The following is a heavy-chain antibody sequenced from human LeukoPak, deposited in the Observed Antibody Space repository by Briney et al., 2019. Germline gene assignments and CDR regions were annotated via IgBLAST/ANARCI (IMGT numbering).Heavy chain of an antibody. CDR2: ISYDGSNK. D-gene: IGHD3-22*01. V-gene: IGHV3-30*18. J-gene: IGHJ4*02. Sequence: GRSLRLSCAASGFTFSSYGMHWVRQAPGKGLEWVAVISYDGSNKYYADSAKGRFTISRDNSKNTLYLQMNSLRAEDTAVYYCAKDPSEGYYYDSSGYYDYWGQGTLVTVSS. CDR3: AKDPSEGYYYDSSGYYDY. CDR1: GFTFSSYG.